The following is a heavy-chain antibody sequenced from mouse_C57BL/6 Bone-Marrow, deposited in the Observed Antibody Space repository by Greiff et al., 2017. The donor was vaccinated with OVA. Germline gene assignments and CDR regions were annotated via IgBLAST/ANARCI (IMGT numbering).Heavy chain of an antibody. J-gene: IGHJ1*03. CDR1: GFTFTDYY. D-gene: IGHD1-1*01. CDR2: IRNKANGYTT. Sequence: EVKVVESGGGLVQPGGSLSLSCAASGFTFTDYYMSWVRQPPGKALEWLGFIRNKANGYTTEYSASVKGRFTISRDNSQSILYLQMNALRAEDSATYYCARSHYYGSHDVWGTGTTVTVSS. V-gene: IGHV7-3*01. CDR3: ARSHYYGSHDV.